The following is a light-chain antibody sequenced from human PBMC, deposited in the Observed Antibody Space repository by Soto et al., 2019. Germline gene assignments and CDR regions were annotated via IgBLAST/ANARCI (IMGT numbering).Light chain of an antibody. CDR2: GAS. CDR1: QTVVSSY. V-gene: IGKV3-20*01. J-gene: IGKJ1*01. Sequence: ETVLTQSPGTLSLSPGERATLFCRASQTVVSSYLAWYQQKPGQTPRLLIYGASTRATGIPDRFSGYGSGTDFTLTISRLEPEDFGVYYCQQRGNSRTWTFGQGTKVEIK. CDR3: QQRGNSRTWT.